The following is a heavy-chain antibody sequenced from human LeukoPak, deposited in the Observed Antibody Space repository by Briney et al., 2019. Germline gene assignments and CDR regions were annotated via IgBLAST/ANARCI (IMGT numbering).Heavy chain of an antibody. J-gene: IGHJ4*02. Sequence: GGSLRLSCAASGFTFSSYSMNWVRQAPGKGLEWVSSISSSSSYIYYADSVKGRFTISRDNAKNSLYLQMNSLRAEDTAVYYCARDHVLGPGAHSGWGCFDYWGQGTLVTVSS. V-gene: IGHV3-21*01. CDR1: GFTFSSYS. D-gene: IGHD6-19*01. CDR3: ARDHVLGPGAHSGWGCFDY. CDR2: ISSSSSYI.